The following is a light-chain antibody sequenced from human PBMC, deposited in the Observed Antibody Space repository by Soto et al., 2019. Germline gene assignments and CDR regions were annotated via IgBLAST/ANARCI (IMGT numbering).Light chain of an antibody. V-gene: IGKV1D-13*01. J-gene: IGKJ4*01. CDR2: DAS. CDR3: QQFNDFPLT. Sequence: IQLTQSPSSLSASVGDRVTITCRAGQDISSALAWYQQKPGKAPKLLLYDASSLDAGVPSRFSGSGSGTDFTLSITSLRPEDFATYYCQQFNDFPLTFGGGTKV. CDR1: QDISSA.